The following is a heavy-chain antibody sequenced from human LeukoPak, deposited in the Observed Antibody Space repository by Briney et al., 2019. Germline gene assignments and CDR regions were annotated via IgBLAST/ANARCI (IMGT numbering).Heavy chain of an antibody. J-gene: IGHJ5*02. D-gene: IGHD3-10*01. V-gene: IGHV4-34*01. CDR3: ARAKNSGSYYNGGDSYNWFDP. CDR1: GGSFSGYY. Sequence: PSETLSLTCAVYGGSFSGYYWSWIRQPPGKGLEWIGEINHSGSTNYNPSLKSRVTISVDTSKNQFSLKLSSVTAADTAVYYCARAKNSGSYYNGGDSYNWFDPWGQGTLVTVSS. CDR2: INHSGST.